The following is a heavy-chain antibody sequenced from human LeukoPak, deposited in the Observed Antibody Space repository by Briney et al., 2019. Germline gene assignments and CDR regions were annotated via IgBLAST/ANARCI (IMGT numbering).Heavy chain of an antibody. V-gene: IGHV4-34*01. CDR1: GGSFSGYY. CDR2: INHSGST. D-gene: IGHD2-15*01. Sequence: SETLSLTCAVYGGSFSGYYWSWIRQPPGKGLEWIGEINHSGSTNYNPSLKSRVTISVDTSKNQFSLKLSSVTAADTAVYYCARADCSGGSCYFGPWGQGTLVTVSS. J-gene: IGHJ5*02. CDR3: ARADCSGGSCYFGP.